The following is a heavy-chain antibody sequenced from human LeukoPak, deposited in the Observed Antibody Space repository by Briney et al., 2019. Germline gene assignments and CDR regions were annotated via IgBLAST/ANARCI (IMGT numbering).Heavy chain of an antibody. CDR3: AKDPYIVATIGAH. V-gene: IGHV3-23*01. CDR1: GFSISSYA. CDR2: ASGSGRGT. D-gene: IGHD5-12*01. J-gene: IGHJ4*02. Sequence: GGSLRLSCATSGFSISSYAMSWVRQAPGKGLEWVAIASGSGRGTYYADSVKGRFTISRDNSKNTLYLQMNSLRAEDTAVYYCAKDPYIVATIGAHWGQGTLVTVSS.